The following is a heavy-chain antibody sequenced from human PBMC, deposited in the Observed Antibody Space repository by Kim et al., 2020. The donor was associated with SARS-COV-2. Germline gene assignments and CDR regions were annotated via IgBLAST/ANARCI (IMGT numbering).Heavy chain of an antibody. V-gene: IGHV3-30*18. CDR3: AKDHSSSGTGGMDV. D-gene: IGHD6-6*01. CDR2: ISYDGSNK. Sequence: GGSLRLSCAASGFTFSSYGMHWVRQAPGKGLEWVAVISYDGSNKYYADSVKGRFTISRDNSKNTLYLQMNSLRAEDTAVYYCAKDHSSSGTGGMDVWGQGTTVTVSS. CDR1: GFTFSSYG. J-gene: IGHJ6*02.